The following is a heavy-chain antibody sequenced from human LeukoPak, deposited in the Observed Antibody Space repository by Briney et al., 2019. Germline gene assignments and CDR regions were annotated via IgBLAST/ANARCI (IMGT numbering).Heavy chain of an antibody. CDR1: VYTFTSYD. D-gene: IGHD3-3*01. CDR2: MNPNNCNT. CDR3: ARAPPWRYDFWSGYNYYYYYMDV. Sequence: ASVKVSCKSSVYTFTSYDINWVRQATGQGLEWMGRMNPNNCNTGYAQKCQGRVTMPRNTSISTSYMELSSLRSEDTAVYYCARAPPWRYDFWSGYNYYYYYMDVWGKGTTVTVSS. V-gene: IGHV1-8*01. J-gene: IGHJ6*03.